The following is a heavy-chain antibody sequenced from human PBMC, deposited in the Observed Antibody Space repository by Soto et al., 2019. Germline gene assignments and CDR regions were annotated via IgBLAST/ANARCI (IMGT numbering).Heavy chain of an antibody. CDR1: GGSISSDDYY. V-gene: IGHV4-30-4*01. CDR2: IYYRGST. J-gene: IGHJ4*02. D-gene: IGHD1-1*01. CDR3: ARDRSNSPDYFDY. Sequence: SETLSLTCTVSGGSISSDDYYWSWIRQPPGEGLEWIGYIYYRGSTSYNPSLQSRLTISIDTSKNQFSLELTSVTAADTAVYYCARDRSNSPDYFDYWGQGILVTVSS.